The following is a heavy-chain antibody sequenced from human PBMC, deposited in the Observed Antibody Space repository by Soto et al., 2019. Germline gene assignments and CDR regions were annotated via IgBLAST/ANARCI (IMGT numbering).Heavy chain of an antibody. D-gene: IGHD4-17*01. CDR3: TVTTGPYYYGMDV. J-gene: IGHJ6*02. V-gene: IGHV1-69*13. Sequence: ASVKVSCKASGGTFSSYAISWVRQAPGQGLEWMGGIIPIFGTANYAQKFQGRVTITADESTSTAYMELSSLRSEDTAVYWTTVTTGPYYYGMDVWGQGTTVTVSS. CDR2: IIPIFGTA. CDR1: GGTFSSYA.